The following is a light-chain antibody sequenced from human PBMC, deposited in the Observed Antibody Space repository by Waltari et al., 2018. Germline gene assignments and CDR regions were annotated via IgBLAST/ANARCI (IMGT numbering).Light chain of an antibody. J-gene: IGKJ1*01. CDR3: QQYRSTLWT. Sequence: DIVMTQSPDSLAVFLGERDTINCKSSQSVLFSTNNKNYLAWYQQKTGQPPKLLFYWASTRESGVPDRFSGSGSGTDFTLTISSLQAEDVAVYYCQQYRSTLWTFGQGTRVEIK. CDR1: QSVLFSTNNKNY. CDR2: WAS. V-gene: IGKV4-1*01.